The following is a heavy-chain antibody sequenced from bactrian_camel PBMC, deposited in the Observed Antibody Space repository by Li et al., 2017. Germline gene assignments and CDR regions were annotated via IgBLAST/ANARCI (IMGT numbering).Heavy chain of an antibody. CDR2: ISSIGDT. CDR1: GDTVGKIY. J-gene: IGHJ4*01. D-gene: IGHD1*01. V-gene: IGHV3S53*01. Sequence: HVQLVESGGGSVQVGGSLRLSCRASGDTVGKIYMAWFRQAPGKEREAVAGISSIGDTDYADSAKGRFTISRDNAKKTLYLQMNDLKPEDSGTYYCAATRQRWCPIHDANGYNLWGQGTQVTVS. CDR3: AATRQRWCPIHDANGYNL.